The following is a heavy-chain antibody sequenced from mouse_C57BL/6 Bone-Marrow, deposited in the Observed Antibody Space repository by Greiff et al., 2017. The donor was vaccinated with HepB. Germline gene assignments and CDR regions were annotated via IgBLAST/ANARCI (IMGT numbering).Heavy chain of an antibody. CDR2: ISSGGSTI. Sequence: EVQVVESGGGLVKPGGSLKLSCAASGFTFSAYGMHWVRQAPEKGLEWVAYISSGGSTIYYADTVKGRFTISRNNAKHTLFLQMTSMRSEDTALYYCARNDYWGQGTTLTVSS. V-gene: IGHV5-17*01. CDR1: GFTFSAYG. CDR3: ARNDY. J-gene: IGHJ2*01.